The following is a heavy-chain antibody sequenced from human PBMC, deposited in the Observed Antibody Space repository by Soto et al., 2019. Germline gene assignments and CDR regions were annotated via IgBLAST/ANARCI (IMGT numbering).Heavy chain of an antibody. V-gene: IGHV3-23*01. CDR1: RFTFSSYA. D-gene: IGHD3-16*01. CDR3: SKASFWVNRHFEY. CDR2: ISGSGGST. Sequence: PGGSLRLSCAASRFTFSSYAMSWVRQAPGKGLEWVSAISGSGGSTYYADSVKGRFTISRDNSKNTLYLQMNSLRAEDTAVYYCSKASFWVNRHFEYWCQGPLVTVFS. J-gene: IGHJ4*02.